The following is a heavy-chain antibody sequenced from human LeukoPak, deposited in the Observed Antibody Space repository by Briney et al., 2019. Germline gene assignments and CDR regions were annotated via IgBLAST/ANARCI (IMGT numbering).Heavy chain of an antibody. J-gene: IGHJ4*02. D-gene: IGHD6-13*01. V-gene: IGHV3-64*01. CDR1: GFTFSSYA. CDR3: ARVGGIADPGYDY. CDR2: ISSNGGST. Sequence: GGSLRLSCAASGFTFSSYAMHWVRQAPGKGLVYVSAISSNGGSTYYANSVKGRFTISRDNSKNTLYLQMGSLRAEDMAVYYCARVGGIADPGYDYWGQGTLVTVSS.